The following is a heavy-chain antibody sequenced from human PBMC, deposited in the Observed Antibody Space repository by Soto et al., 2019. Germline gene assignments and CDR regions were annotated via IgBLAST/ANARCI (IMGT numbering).Heavy chain of an antibody. CDR1: GYTFTSYG. V-gene: IGHV1-18*01. J-gene: IGHJ4*02. CDR2: ISAYNGNT. CDR3: AREDWIVATSGFDY. D-gene: IGHD5-12*01. Sequence: GASVKVSCKASGYTFTSYGISWVRQAPGQGLEWMGWISAYNGNTNYAQKLQGRVTMTTDTSTSTAYMELRSLRSDDTAVYYCAREDWIVATSGFDYWGQGTLVTVSS.